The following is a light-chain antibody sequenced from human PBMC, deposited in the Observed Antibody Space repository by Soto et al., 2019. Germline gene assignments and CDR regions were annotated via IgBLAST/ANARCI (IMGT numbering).Light chain of an antibody. CDR3: GTWDSRLTAYV. CDR1: SSNMGSNT. V-gene: IGLV1-51*01. CDR2: DNN. Sequence: QSVLTQPPSVSAAPGQKVTISCSGSSSNMGSNTVSWYQQLPGTAPKLLIYDNNKRPSGISDRVSGSKSGTSATLGITGLQTGDEADYYCGTWDSRLTAYVFGTGTKVTVL. J-gene: IGLJ1*01.